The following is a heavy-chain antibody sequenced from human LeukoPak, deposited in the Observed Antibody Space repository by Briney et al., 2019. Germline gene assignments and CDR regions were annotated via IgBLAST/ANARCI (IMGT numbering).Heavy chain of an antibody. V-gene: IGHV3-30-3*01. CDR2: ISHDGSNK. CDR3: ARTTYYYDSSGYLDY. CDR1: GFTFSSYA. J-gene: IGHJ4*02. D-gene: IGHD3-22*01. Sequence: GGSLRLSCAASGFTFSSYAMHWVRQAPGKGLEWVAVISHDGSNKYYADSVKGRFTISRDNSKNTLYLQMNSPRAEDTAVYYCARTTYYYDSSGYLDYWGQGTLVTVSS.